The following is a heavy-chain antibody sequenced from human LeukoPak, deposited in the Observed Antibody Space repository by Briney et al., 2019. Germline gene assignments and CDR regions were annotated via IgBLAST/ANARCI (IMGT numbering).Heavy chain of an antibody. CDR3: AKDTTLYSSSSGAFDI. CDR2: ISWNSGSI. D-gene: IGHD6-6*01. V-gene: IGHV3-9*01. J-gene: IGHJ3*02. Sequence: KTGVSLRLSCAASGFTFDDYAMHWVRQAQGKGLEWVSGISWNSGSIGYADSVKGRFTISRDNAKNSLYLQMNSLRAEDTALYYCAKDTTLYSSSSGAFDIWGQGTMVTVSS. CDR1: GFTFDDYA.